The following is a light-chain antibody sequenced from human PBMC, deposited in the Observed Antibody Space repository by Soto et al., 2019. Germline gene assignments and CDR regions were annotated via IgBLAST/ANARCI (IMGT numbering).Light chain of an antibody. CDR1: ESISRH. V-gene: IGKV1-39*01. CDR2: AAS. Sequence: DIQMTQSPSSLSASVGDRVTITCRASESISRHLNWYQQKPGKAPNLLIYAASTLQNGVPSRFSGSGSGTDFTLTISILQPEDFATYYCHQSYSTRSISFGQGTRLEIK. J-gene: IGKJ5*01. CDR3: HQSYSTRSIS.